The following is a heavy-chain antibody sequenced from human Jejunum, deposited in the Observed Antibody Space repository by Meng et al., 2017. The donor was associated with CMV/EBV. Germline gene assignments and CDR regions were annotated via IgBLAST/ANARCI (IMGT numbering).Heavy chain of an antibody. CDR3: ARDHYADPTYTEY. J-gene: IGHJ4*02. CDR2: SSSNGNDK. Sequence: AASGFTFGLSAVHWVRQAPGKGLEWVAVSSSNGNDKYYADSVKGRFTISRDTSKETLFLQMNSLRVDDTAIYYCARDHYADPTYTEYWGQGILVTVSS. D-gene: IGHD4-17*01. V-gene: IGHV3-30*04. CDR1: GFTFGLSA.